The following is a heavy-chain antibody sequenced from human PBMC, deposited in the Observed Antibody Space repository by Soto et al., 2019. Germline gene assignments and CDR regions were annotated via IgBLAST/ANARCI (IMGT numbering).Heavy chain of an antibody. Sequence: ASVKVSCKASGYTFPSYGITWVRQAPGQGLEWMGWMNPNSANTGYAQKFQGRVTMTRNTSISTAYMELSSLRSEDTAVYYCARDSHKGYWGQGTLVTVSS. CDR3: ARDSHKGY. D-gene: IGHD6-13*01. J-gene: IGHJ4*02. CDR1: GYTFPSYG. V-gene: IGHV1-8*02. CDR2: MNPNSANT.